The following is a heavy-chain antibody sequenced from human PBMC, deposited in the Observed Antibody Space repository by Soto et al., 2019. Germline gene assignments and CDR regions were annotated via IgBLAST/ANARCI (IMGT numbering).Heavy chain of an antibody. J-gene: IGHJ4*02. CDR2: IYYSGST. CDR3: ARRWGTYFDF. CDR1: GGSISNYY. V-gene: IGHV4-59*01. D-gene: IGHD7-27*01. Sequence: SETLSLTCIVSGGSISNYYWSWIRQPPGKGLEWIGYIYYSGSTNYNPSLKSRVTISVDTSKNQFSLKLSSVTAADTAVYYCARRWGTYFDFWGQGTLVTVSS.